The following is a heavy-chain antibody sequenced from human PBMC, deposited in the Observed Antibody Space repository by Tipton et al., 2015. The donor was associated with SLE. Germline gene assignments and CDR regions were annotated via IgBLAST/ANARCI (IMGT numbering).Heavy chain of an antibody. J-gene: IGHJ6*03. CDR2: IFHIGNT. CDR1: GDSIRSSGYF. CDR3: AREPWEIQFWSGSTLGYVDV. V-gene: IGHV4-39*07. D-gene: IGHD3-3*01. Sequence: TLSLTCTVSGDSIRSSGYFWGWIRQPPGKGLEWIGSIFHIGNTYYNPSLKSRVTISVDRSKNQFSLKLNSVTAADTAVYYCAREPWEIQFWSGSTLGYVDVWGTGATVTVSS.